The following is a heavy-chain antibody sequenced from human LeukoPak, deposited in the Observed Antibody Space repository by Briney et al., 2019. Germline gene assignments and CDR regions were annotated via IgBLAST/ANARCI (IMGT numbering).Heavy chain of an antibody. CDR2: TSSGSTYI. J-gene: IGHJ4*02. CDR1: GFTFNAYN. D-gene: IGHD6-25*01. V-gene: IGHV3-21*01. CDR3: ARGSNVQQRLDSFDF. Sequence: WGSLRLSCAASGFTFNAYNMNWFRQAPGKGLEWVSSTSSGSTYIYYAVSVKGRCTITRDNAKNSLYLKMSSLRAEDTAVYYCARGSNVQQRLDSFDFWAQGTLVTVTS.